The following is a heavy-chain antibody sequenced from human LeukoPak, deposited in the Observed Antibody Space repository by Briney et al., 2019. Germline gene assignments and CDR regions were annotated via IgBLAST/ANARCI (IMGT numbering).Heavy chain of an antibody. D-gene: IGHD5-12*01. CDR2: MYYTGTT. J-gene: IGHJ5*02. Sequence: PSETLSLTCSVSGGSIRSLGYSWGWIRQPPGKGLEWIASMYYTGTTYYNPSLKSRVIMSVDTSKNQFSLNLTSVTAADTAVFYCARSVSAYAGRGWFDPWGQGTLVTVSS. CDR1: GGSIRSLGYS. CDR3: ARSVSAYAGRGWFDP. V-gene: IGHV4-39*07.